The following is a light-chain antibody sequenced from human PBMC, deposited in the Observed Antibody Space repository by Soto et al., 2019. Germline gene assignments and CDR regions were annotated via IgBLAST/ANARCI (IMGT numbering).Light chain of an antibody. CDR3: CSYGGINNFGV. J-gene: IGLJ3*02. V-gene: IGLV2-8*01. CDR1: SSDVGGYDY. Sequence: QSVLTQPPSASGSPGQSVTLSCTGSSSDVGGYDYVSWYQQRPGKAPKLMIYAVTKRPSGVPDRFSGSKSGNTASLTVSGLQAEDEADYYCCSYGGINNFGVFGGGTKVTVL. CDR2: AVT.